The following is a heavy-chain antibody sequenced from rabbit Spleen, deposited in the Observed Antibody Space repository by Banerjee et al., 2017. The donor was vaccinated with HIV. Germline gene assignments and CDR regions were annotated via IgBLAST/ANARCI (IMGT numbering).Heavy chain of an antibody. V-gene: IGHV1S7*01. CDR2: IDPFFGTT. CDR3: ARDPAYSSGSGSAIPYL. D-gene: IGHD1-1*01. Sequence: QLKESGGGLVQPGGSLKLSCKGSGFDFSSYYMSWVRQAPGKGLEWIGYIDPFFGTTYYANWVNGRFTISNDNAQNTVFLQMTSLTVADTATYFCARDPAYSSGSGSAIPYLWGPGPWSPS. CDR1: GFDFSSYY. J-gene: IGHJ4*01.